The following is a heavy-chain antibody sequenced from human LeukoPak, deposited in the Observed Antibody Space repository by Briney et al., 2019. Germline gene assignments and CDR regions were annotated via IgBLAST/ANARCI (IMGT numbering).Heavy chain of an antibody. D-gene: IGHD2-15*01. Sequence: GGSLRLSCAASGFTFRSYSMNWVRQAPGKGLEWVSSISSSSSYIYYADSVKGRFTISRDNAKNSLYLQMNSLRAEDTAVYYCARARRADIVVVVSHFDYWGQGTLVTVSS. CDR3: ARARRADIVVVVSHFDY. CDR1: GFTFRSYS. J-gene: IGHJ4*02. V-gene: IGHV3-21*04. CDR2: ISSSSSYI.